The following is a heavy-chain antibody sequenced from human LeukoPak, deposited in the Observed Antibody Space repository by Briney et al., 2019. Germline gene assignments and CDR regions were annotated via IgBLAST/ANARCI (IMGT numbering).Heavy chain of an antibody. D-gene: IGHD3-3*01. CDR2: ISGSGGST. Sequence: GGSLRLSCAASGFTFSSYAMSWVRQAPGKGLEWVSAISGSGGSTYYADSVKGRFTISRDNSKNTLYLQMNSLRAEDTAVYYCAKGEYYDFWSGYFDYWGQGTLVTVSS. J-gene: IGHJ4*02. CDR1: GFTFSSYA. CDR3: AKGEYYDFWSGYFDY. V-gene: IGHV3-23*01.